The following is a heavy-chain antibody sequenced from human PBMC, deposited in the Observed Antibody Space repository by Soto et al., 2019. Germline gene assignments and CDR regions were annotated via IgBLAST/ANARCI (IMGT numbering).Heavy chain of an antibody. CDR3: ARKYYDILTGYYNDLDY. V-gene: IGHV4-34*01. CDR1: DWSFSGYY. J-gene: IGHJ4*02. D-gene: IGHD3-9*01. Sequence: ATLSLSSSVLDWSFSGYYWRWICPHNGRGLEWVGEIYHSGSTNYNPSLKSRVTISVDKSKNQFSLKLSSVTAADTAVYYCARKYYDILTGYYNDLDYWGQGNLVTLSS. CDR2: IYHSGST.